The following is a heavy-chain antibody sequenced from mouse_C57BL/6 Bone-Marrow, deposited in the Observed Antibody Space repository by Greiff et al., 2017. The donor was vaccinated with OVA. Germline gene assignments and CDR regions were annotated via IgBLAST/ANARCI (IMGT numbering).Heavy chain of an antibody. CDR2: INPSTGGT. J-gene: IGHJ2*01. CDR1: GYSFTGYY. CDR3: ASYGNYVGFDY. V-gene: IGHV1-42*01. D-gene: IGHD2-1*01. Sequence: EVKLQESGPELVKPGASVKISCKASGYSFTGYYMNWVKQSPEKSLEWIGEINPSTGGTTYNQKFKAKATLTVDKSSSTAYMQLKSLTSEDSAVYYCASYGNYVGFDYWGQGTTLTVSS.